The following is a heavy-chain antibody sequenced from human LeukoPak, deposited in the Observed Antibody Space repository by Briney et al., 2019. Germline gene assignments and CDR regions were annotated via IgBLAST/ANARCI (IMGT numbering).Heavy chain of an antibody. CDR3: ARDPDTSSKVDY. D-gene: IGHD1-14*01. Sequence: GGSLRLSRAASGFRFSDHYMSWIRQTPGKGLEWVSHITNSGSAIYYADSVKGRFTISRENAKNSLYLQMNSLRLEDTAIYYCARDPDTSSKVDYWGQGTLVTVSS. CDR1: GFRFSDHY. V-gene: IGHV3-11*01. J-gene: IGHJ4*02. CDR2: ITNSGSAI.